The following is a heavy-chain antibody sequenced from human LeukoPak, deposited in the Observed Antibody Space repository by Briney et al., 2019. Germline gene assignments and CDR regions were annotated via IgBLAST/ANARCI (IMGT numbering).Heavy chain of an antibody. CDR3: ARDPDKSGYDSVDY. CDR1: GFTFSYYA. V-gene: IGHV3-30*04. J-gene: IGHJ4*02. D-gene: IGHD5-12*01. CDR2: LSYDGTNK. Sequence: GGSLRLSCAASGFTFSYYAMHWVRQAPGKGLEWVAVLSYDGTNKFYADSVRGRFTISRDNSKNTLYLQMNSLRAEDTAVYYCARDPDKSGYDSVDYWGQGTLVIVSS.